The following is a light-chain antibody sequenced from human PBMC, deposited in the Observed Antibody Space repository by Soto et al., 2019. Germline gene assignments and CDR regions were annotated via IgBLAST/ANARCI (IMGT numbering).Light chain of an antibody. J-gene: IGKJ2*01. V-gene: IGKV3-15*01. CDR1: QSVSNN. CDR3: QQYNYWPPFT. Sequence: EIVMTQSPATLSVSPGERATLSCRASQSVSNNLARYQQKPGQAPRLLIYATSTRATGIPPRFSGSGSGTEFTLTISSLQSEDFAVYYCQQYNYWPPFTFGQGTKLEIK. CDR2: ATS.